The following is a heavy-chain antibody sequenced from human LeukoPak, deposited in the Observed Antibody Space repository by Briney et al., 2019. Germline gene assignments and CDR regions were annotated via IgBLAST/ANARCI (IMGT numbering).Heavy chain of an antibody. CDR2: ISSSGSTI. CDR1: GGSFSGYY. CDR3: ARGGTTFDY. Sequence: LSLTCAVYGGSFSGYYWSWIRQPPGKGLEWVSYISSSGSTIYYADSAKGRFTISRDNAKNSLYLQMNSLRAEDTAVYYCARGGTTFDYWGQGTLVTVSS. J-gene: IGHJ4*02. V-gene: IGHV3-11*04. D-gene: IGHD1-7*01.